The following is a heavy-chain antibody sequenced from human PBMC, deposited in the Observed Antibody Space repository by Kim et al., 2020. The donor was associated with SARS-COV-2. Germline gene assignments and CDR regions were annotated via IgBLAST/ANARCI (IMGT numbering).Heavy chain of an antibody. CDR3: ASDTYGMDV. J-gene: IGHJ6*02. V-gene: IGHV3-30*01. Sequence: RIKHSVDTVKGRFTISRDNSKNTQYLQMNSLRAEDTAVYYCASDTYGMDVWGQGTTVTVSS. CDR2: RIK.